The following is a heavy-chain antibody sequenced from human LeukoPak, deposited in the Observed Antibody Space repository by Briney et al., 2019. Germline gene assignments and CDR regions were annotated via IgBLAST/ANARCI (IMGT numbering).Heavy chain of an antibody. Sequence: GGSLRLSCAASGFIFSDYYMSWIRQAPGKGLEWVSYISRSGSTTYYADSVKGRFTISRDNAKNSLYPQMNSLRAEDTAVYYCARYTVLVSGTFDYWGQGTLVTVSS. CDR2: ISRSGSTT. J-gene: IGHJ4*02. CDR1: GFIFSDYY. V-gene: IGHV3-11*01. CDR3: ARYTVLVSGTFDY. D-gene: IGHD5-18*01.